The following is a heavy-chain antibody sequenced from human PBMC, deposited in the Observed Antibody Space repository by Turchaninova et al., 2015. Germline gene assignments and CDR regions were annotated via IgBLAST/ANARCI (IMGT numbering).Heavy chain of an antibody. CDR3: AAARPSWYGFDI. CDR1: GGSISRSRYW. Sequence: QLQLQESGPGLVKPSETLSLPCPVSGGSISRSRYWWGWLRQPPGKGLEWVGSIYYSGATSYNPSLKIRVTIYVDTPKNQLSLERNSVTAADTAVYYCAAARPSWYGFDIWGQGTMVTVSS. D-gene: IGHD6-6*01. J-gene: IGHJ3*02. V-gene: IGHV4-39*01. CDR2: IYYSGAT.